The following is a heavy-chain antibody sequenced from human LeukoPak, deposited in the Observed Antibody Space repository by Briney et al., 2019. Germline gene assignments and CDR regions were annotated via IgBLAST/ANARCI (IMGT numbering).Heavy chain of an antibody. CDR2: ISGSGGST. CDR1: GFTFSSYA. V-gene: IGHV3-23*01. D-gene: IGHD3-16*02. CDR3: AKVFSSGTYVWGSYRLYGMDV. Sequence: HPGGSLRLSCAASGFTFSSYAMSWVRQAPGKGLEWVSAISGSGGSTYYADSVKGRFTISRDNSKNTLYLQMNSLRAEDTAVYYCAKVFSSGTYVWGSYRLYGMDVWGQGTTVTVSS. J-gene: IGHJ6*02.